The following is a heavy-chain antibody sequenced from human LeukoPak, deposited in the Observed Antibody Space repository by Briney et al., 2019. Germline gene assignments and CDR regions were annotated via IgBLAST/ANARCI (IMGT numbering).Heavy chain of an antibody. CDR1: GGTFSSYH. V-gene: IGHV1-69*13. D-gene: IGHD1-1*01. CDR2: IIPIFGTA. Sequence: GASVKVSCKASGGTFSSYHINWVRQAPGQGLEWMGGIIPIFGTANYAQKFQGRVTITADESTSTAYMELSSLRSEDTAIYYCARDLHLEGRNWFDPWGQGTLVTVSS. J-gene: IGHJ5*02. CDR3: ARDLHLEGRNWFDP.